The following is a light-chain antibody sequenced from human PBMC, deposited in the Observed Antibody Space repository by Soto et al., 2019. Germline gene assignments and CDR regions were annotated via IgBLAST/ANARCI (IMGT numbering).Light chain of an antibody. J-gene: IGKJ1*01. Sequence: IRMTQSPSSLSASVGHRVTSTCRASQGIRNALGWYQQKPGKAPKRLIYGVSSLQSGVPSRFSGSGSGPEFTLTISSLQPGDFATYYCLQYNSYPPTFGQGTKV. CDR3: LQYNSYPPT. CDR2: GVS. CDR1: QGIRNA. V-gene: IGKV1-17*01.